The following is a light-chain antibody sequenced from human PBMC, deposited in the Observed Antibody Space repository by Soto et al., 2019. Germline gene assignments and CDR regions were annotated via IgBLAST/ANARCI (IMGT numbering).Light chain of an antibody. CDR3: QHYDTSPLYT. J-gene: IGKJ2*01. Sequence: EITLTQSPGTLSLSPGERATLSCRASQSISSTYLAWYQQKPGQAPRLLIYGASSRATGIPDRLSGSGSGTDFTLTISRLEPEDFVVYYCQHYDTSPLYTFGQRTKLEIK. CDR1: QSISSTY. CDR2: GAS. V-gene: IGKV3-20*01.